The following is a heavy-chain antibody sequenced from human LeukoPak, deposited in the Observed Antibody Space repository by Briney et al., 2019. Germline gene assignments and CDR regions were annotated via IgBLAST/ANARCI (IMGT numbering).Heavy chain of an antibody. D-gene: IGHD3-3*01. CDR3: ARDMRPRVESFDY. Sequence: RGSPKVSSKPSGYTFTDYHLHTVREAPGQGVGWLGWINPNSGGTNSTQKLQSRVTMTTDTSINTAYMELSGLRSDDTAVYYCARDMRPRVESFDYWGQGTLVAVSS. CDR1: GYTFTDYH. V-gene: IGHV1-2*02. CDR2: INPNSGGT. J-gene: IGHJ4*02.